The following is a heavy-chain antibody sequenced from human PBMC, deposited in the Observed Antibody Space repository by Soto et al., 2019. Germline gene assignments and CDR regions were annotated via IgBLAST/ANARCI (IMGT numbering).Heavy chain of an antibody. V-gene: IGHV1-69*13. Sequence: SVKVSCKASGGTLSSYAISWVRQAPGQGLEWMGGIIPIFGTANYAQKFQGRVTITADESTSTAYMELSSLRSEDTAVYYCARHDYSNYEDWFDPWGQGTLLTVSS. CDR3: ARHDYSNYEDWFDP. J-gene: IGHJ5*02. CDR1: GGTLSSYA. CDR2: IIPIFGTA. D-gene: IGHD4-4*01.